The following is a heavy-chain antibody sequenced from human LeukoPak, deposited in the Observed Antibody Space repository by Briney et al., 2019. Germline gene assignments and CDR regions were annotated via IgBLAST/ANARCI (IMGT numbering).Heavy chain of an antibody. CDR3: VRDAVVAATPNWFDP. Sequence: GSSVKVSCKASGGTFSSYAISWVRQAPGQGLEWMGRIIPILGIANYAQKFQGRVTITADKSTSTAYMELSSLRSEDTAVYYCVRDAVVAATPNWFDPWGQGTLVTVSS. J-gene: IGHJ5*02. V-gene: IGHV1-69*04. CDR1: GGTFSSYA. CDR2: IIPILGIA. D-gene: IGHD2-15*01.